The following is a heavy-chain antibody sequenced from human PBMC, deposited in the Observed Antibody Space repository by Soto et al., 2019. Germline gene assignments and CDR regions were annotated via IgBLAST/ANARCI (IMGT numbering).Heavy chain of an antibody. Sequence: ASVKVSCKASGYTFTSCYMHWVRQAPGQGLEWMGIINPSGGSTSYAQKFQGRVTMTRDTSTSTVYMELSSLRSEDTAVYYCARGGSSKLAPALGGRDWGQGTLVTVSS. D-gene: IGHD3-16*01. V-gene: IGHV1-46*01. J-gene: IGHJ4*02. CDR1: GYTFTSCY. CDR3: ARGGSSKLAPALGGRD. CDR2: INPSGGST.